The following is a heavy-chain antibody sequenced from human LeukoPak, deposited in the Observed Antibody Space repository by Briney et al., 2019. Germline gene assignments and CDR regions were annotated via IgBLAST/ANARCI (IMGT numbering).Heavy chain of an antibody. CDR1: GFTFSSYA. J-gene: IGHJ4*02. CDR3: ARADEYSGSYEY. Sequence: GGSLRLSCAASGFTFSSYAMSWVRQAPGKGLEWISAISGSGGSTYYADSVKGRFTISRDNSKNTLYLQMISLRAEDTAVYYCARADEYSGSYEYWGQGTLVTVSS. V-gene: IGHV3-23*01. D-gene: IGHD1-26*01. CDR2: ISGSGGST.